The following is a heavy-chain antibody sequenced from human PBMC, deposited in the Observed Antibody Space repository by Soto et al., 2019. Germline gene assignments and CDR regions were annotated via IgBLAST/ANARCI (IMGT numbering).Heavy chain of an antibody. V-gene: IGHV1-8*01. CDR1: GYTFTSYD. CDR3: ARVDQYYDILTGYSRRYMDV. CDR2: MNPNSGNT. Sequence: ASVKVSCKASGYTFTSYDINWVRQSTGQGLQWMGWMNPNSGNTGYAQKFPGRVTMNRNTSISTAYMELSSLRSEDTAVYYCARVDQYYDILTGYSRRYMDVWGKGTTLTVSS. J-gene: IGHJ6*03. D-gene: IGHD3-9*01.